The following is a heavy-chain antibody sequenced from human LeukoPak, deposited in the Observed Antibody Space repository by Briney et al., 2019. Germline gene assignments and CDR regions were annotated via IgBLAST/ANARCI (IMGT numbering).Heavy chain of an antibody. Sequence: PSETLSLTCTVSGYSISSGYYWGWIRQPPGKGLDWIGSIYRSGSTYYNPSLKSRVTISVDTSKNQFSLKLSSVTAADTAVYYCAGTTYYDFWSGYYTTYYYYMDVWGKGTTVTVSS. D-gene: IGHD3-3*01. CDR2: IYRSGST. CDR1: GYSISSGYY. CDR3: AGTTYYDFWSGYYTTYYYYMDV. J-gene: IGHJ6*03. V-gene: IGHV4-38-2*02.